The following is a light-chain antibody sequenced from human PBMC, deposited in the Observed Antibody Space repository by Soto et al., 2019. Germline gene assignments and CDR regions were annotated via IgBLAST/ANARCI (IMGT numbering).Light chain of an antibody. CDR3: QHYGTSAL. CDR2: AS. CDR1: QSVSDSY. Sequence: EIVVTQSPGTLYFSPGERATLSCSASQSVSDSYLAGYQQKPGQAPRLRLYASSRATGIPDRFSGSGSGTAFTLTISRLEPEDFAMYYCQHYGTSALFGPGTKVDIK. J-gene: IGKJ3*01. V-gene: IGKV3-20*01.